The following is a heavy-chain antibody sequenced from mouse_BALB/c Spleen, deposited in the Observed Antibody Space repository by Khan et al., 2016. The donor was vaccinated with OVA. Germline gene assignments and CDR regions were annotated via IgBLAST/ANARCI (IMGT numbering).Heavy chain of an antibody. J-gene: IGHJ3*01. CDR1: GYTFTSFW. D-gene: IGHD2-10*02. CDR2: IDPSDSET. Sequence: QVQLQQSGAELVRPGASVKLSCKASGYTFTSFWMNWVTERPGQGLEWIGMIDPSDSETHYNQMFKDKATLTVDKSSSTAYMQLSGLTSEDSAVYYCARGGYGTSFAYGGQGTLVTVSA. V-gene: IGHV1-61*01. CDR3: ARGGYGTSFAY.